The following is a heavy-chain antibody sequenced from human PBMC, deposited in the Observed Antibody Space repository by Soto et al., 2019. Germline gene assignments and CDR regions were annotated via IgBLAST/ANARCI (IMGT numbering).Heavy chain of an antibody. V-gene: IGHV3-11*01. D-gene: IGHD3-22*01. J-gene: IGHJ5*02. CDR2: ISDSATTM. Sequence: PGGSLRLSCAASGFIFSDYYMSWIRQAPGKGLEWISHISDSATTMYYADSVKGRFTISRDNARKSLFLHMNSLRAEDTAVYYCARDTAFISSGLFNPWGQGTLVTVSS. CDR1: GFIFSDYY. CDR3: ARDTAFISSGLFNP.